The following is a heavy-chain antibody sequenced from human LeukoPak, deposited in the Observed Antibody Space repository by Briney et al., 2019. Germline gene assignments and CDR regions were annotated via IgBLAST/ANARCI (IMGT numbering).Heavy chain of an antibody. V-gene: IGHV1-46*01. Sequence: ASVKVSCKASGYTFTSYYMHWVRQAPGQGLEWMGIINPSGGSTSYAQKFQGRVTMTRDTSTSTVYMELSSLRSEDTAVYYCARDLSYCGGDCYSGYFDYWGQGTLVTVSS. D-gene: IGHD2-21*02. CDR3: ARDLSYCGGDCYSGYFDY. CDR2: INPSGGST. CDR1: GYTFTSYY. J-gene: IGHJ4*02.